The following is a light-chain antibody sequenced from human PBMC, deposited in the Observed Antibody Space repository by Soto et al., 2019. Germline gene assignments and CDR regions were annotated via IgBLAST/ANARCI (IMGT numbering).Light chain of an antibody. V-gene: IGKV3-20*01. CDR2: DSS. Sequence: DIVLTQSPGTLSVSPGERATLSCRASQSISSSFLAWYQQKPGQAPRLLLHDSSDRATGIPDRFSGSGSGTDFTLTISTVAPEDLAVYYCQQYDTARITFGQGTKVDIK. CDR3: QQYDTARIT. CDR1: QSISSSF. J-gene: IGKJ2*01.